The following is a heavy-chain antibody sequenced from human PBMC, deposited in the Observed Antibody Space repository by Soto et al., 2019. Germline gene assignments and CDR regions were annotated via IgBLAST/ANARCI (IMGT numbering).Heavy chain of an antibody. CDR2: MNPKSGNA. CDR3: GRGGVVVVADFRKDYYFAY. CDR1: GDTITSYD. Sequence: QVQLVQSGAEVKKPGASVKVSCKASGDTITSYDINWVRQATGQGLEWMGWMNPKSGNAGYAQKFHGRVTVTRNTSTNPAWLELSSLRSDDTAMYYCGRGGVVVVADFRKDYYFAYSGQGTLVTVSS. D-gene: IGHD2-15*01. J-gene: IGHJ4*02. V-gene: IGHV1-8*01.